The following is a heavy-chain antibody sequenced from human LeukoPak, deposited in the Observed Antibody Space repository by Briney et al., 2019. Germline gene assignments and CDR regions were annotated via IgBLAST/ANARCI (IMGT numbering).Heavy chain of an antibody. J-gene: IGHJ4*02. CDR3: ARDGPGIDY. Sequence: EASVKVSFKASGYTFTIYNMHWVRQAPGQGLEWMGIIYPSGGRTNYAQKFQGRVTMTRDTSTSTVYMDLSSLRSEDTAVYYCARDGPGIDYWGQGTLVTVYS. CDR1: GYTFTIYN. D-gene: IGHD3-10*01. CDR2: IYPSGGRT. V-gene: IGHV1-46*01.